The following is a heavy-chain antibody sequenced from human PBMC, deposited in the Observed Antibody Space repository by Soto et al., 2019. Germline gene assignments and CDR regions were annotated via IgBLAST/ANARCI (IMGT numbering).Heavy chain of an antibody. Sequence: QVQLVESGGGVVQPGRSLRLSCAASGFTLSDYVIHWVRQAPGKGLEWVAVISPDGSRKYQVDSVKGRLTVSRDNSKNTVYLEMDSLRTEDTAVYYCAKASSHQWLVHDWYFDLWGRGTLVTVSS. J-gene: IGHJ2*01. CDR3: AKASSHQWLVHDWYFDL. CDR1: GFTLSDYV. CDR2: ISPDGSRK. V-gene: IGHV3-30*18. D-gene: IGHD6-19*01.